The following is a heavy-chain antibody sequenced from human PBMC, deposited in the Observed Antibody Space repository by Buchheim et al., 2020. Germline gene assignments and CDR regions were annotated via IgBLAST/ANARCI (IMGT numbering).Heavy chain of an antibody. V-gene: IGHV3-48*03. J-gene: IGHJ1*01. CDR2: ISASGGRT. D-gene: IGHD3-10*01. CDR3: AADPPYPSGSY. CDR1: GFPFGGYE. Sequence: EVFLVESGGHLVQPGGSLRLFCAASGFPFGGYEMNWVRQAPGKGLECIAYISASGGRTYYVDSVRGRFTISRDNAKNSLYLQMSSLRVEDTAVYYCAADPPYPSGSYWGRGTL.